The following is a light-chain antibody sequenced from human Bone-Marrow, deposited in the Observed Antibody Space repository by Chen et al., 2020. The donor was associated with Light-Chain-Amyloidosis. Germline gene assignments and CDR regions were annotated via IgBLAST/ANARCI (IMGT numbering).Light chain of an antibody. CDR3: QQRSNWPT. Sequence: EIVLTQSPATLSLSPGERVTLSCRASQSVSSYLAWYQQKPGQAPRLLIYDASNRATGIPARFSGSGSGTDFTLTISSLEPEDFAVYYCQQRSNWPTFGAGTKVEIK. V-gene: IGKV3-11*01. J-gene: IGKJ4*01. CDR2: DAS. CDR1: QSVSSY.